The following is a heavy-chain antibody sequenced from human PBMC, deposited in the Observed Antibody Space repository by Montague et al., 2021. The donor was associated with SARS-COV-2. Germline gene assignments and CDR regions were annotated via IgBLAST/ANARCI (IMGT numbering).Heavy chain of an antibody. CDR2: IYTRGGA. CDR3: ARGGYDYDSSGPIKGGIDP. CDR1: GGSISSGGHY. Sequence: TLSLTCTVSGGSISSGGHYWSWIRQPAGKGLEWLGLIYTRGGATYNPALKSRVTMSVDTSKNQLSLKLNSVTAADTAVYYCARGGYDYDSSGPIKGGIDPGGHGILVTVSS. D-gene: IGHD3-22*01. V-gene: IGHV4-61*02. J-gene: IGHJ5*02.